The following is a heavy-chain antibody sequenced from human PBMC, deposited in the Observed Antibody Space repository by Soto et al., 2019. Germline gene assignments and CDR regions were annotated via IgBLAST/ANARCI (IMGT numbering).Heavy chain of an antibody. V-gene: IGHV4-34*01. CDR1: GGSFSGYY. J-gene: IGHJ5*02. Sequence: QVQLQQWGAGLLKPSETLSLTCAVYGGSFSGYYWSWIRQPPGKGLEGIGEINHSGSTNYNPSLKSRVTISVDTSKNQFSLKLSSVTAAHTAVYYCVSTISLMNWFDPWGQGTLVNVSS. CDR3: VSTISLMNWFDP. CDR2: INHSGST. D-gene: IGHD3-3*01.